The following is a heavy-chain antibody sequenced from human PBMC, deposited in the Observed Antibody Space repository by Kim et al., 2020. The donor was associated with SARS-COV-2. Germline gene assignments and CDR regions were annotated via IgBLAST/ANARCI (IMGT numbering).Heavy chain of an antibody. CDR1: GGSISSGGYY. V-gene: IGHV4-31*03. CDR2: IYYSGST. CDR3: ARNLQGDYPWEGGPDV. J-gene: IGHJ6*02. D-gene: IGHD4-17*01. Sequence: SETLSLTCTVSGGSISSGGYYWSWIRQHPGKGLEWIGYIYYSGSTYYNPSLKSRVTISVDTSKNQFSLKLSSVTAADTAVYYCARNLQGDYPWEGGPDVWGQGTTVTVSS.